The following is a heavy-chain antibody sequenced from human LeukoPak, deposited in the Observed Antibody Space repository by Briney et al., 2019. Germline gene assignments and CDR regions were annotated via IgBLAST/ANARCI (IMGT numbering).Heavy chain of an antibody. J-gene: IGHJ5*02. Sequence: GESLQLSCKGSRFHLTHYWIGWARPMPGKGLEWMGIIYPGDSDTRYSPSFQGQVTISADKSISTAYRQWSSLKASDTGMYYCARRGEAAEWFDPWGQGTLVTVSS. CDR2: IYPGDSDT. D-gene: IGHD6-13*01. CDR1: RFHLTHYW. V-gene: IGHV5-51*01. CDR3: ARRGEAAEWFDP.